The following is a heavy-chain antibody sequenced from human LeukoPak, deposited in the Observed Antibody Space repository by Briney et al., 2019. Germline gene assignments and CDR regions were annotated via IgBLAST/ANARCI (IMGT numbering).Heavy chain of an antibody. CDR2: ISGGSADT. V-gene: IGHV3-23*01. CDR1: GFTFSSYA. J-gene: IGHJ4*02. Sequence: GGSLRLSCAASGFTFSSYAMSWVRQGPGKGLEWVSAISGGSADTYYADSVKGRFTISRDNSKNTLYLQMNSLRAEDTAVYYCAKLHYESGSYRHFDYWGQGTLVTVSS. CDR3: AKLHYESGSYRHFDY. D-gene: IGHD1-26*01.